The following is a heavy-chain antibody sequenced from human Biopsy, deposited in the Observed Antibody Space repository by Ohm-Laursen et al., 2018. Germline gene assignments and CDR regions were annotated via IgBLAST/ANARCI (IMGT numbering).Heavy chain of an antibody. J-gene: IGHJ2*01. CDR2: VYYTGST. Sequence: GTLSLTCTVSGDSISSYYWSWIRHPPGTGLQWIGYVYYTGSTDYNPSLQSRVTISVDTSTNHFSLRLRSVTPADTAIYYCARDRGYYSDRTVPGYFDLWGRGTLVTVSS. D-gene: IGHD3-22*01. V-gene: IGHV4-59*01. CDR1: GDSISSYY. CDR3: ARDRGYYSDRTVPGYFDL.